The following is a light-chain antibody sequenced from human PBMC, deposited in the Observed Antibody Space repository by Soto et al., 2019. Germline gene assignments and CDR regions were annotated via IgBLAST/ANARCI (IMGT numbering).Light chain of an antibody. J-gene: IGKJ1*01. CDR2: KAS. CDR3: QHYGGMWT. CDR1: QTISSW. Sequence: DIQITQSPSTLSGSVGDRVTIPCRASQTISSWLAWYQQKPGKAPKLLIYKASTLKSGVPSRFSGSGSGTEFTLTISSLQPDDFASYCCQHYGGMWTFGQGTKVDIK. V-gene: IGKV1-5*03.